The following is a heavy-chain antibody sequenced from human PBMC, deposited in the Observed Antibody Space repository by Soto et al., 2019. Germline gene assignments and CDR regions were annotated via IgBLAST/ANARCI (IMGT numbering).Heavy chain of an antibody. V-gene: IGHV1-3*01. Sequence: QVQLVQSGAEVKQPGASVKVSCKASGYTFTNYAMHWVRQAPGQRLQWMGWIAGGNGNTEYSQSLQARVTITSDTSAGTAYMELYPLRSADSAVYYCARAPLFLGGTEYYFDHWGQGTLVTVSS. CDR1: GYTFTNYA. J-gene: IGHJ4*02. D-gene: IGHD2-21*02. CDR2: IAGGNGNT. CDR3: ARAPLFLGGTEYYFDH.